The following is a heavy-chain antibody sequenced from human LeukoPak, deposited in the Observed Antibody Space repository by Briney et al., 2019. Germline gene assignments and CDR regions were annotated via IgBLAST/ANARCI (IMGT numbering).Heavy chain of an antibody. V-gene: IGHV4-38-2*02. J-gene: IGHJ4*02. CDR1: GYSISSGYS. CDR3: ARRLGHLSSMSWVDS. CDR2: IYHGGTT. D-gene: IGHD2-2*01. Sequence: SETLSLTCTVSGYSISSGYSWGWIRQPPGEGLEWIASIYHGGTTYYNPSLKSRVTISVDTSKNQFSLKLRSVTAADTAVYYCARRLGHLSSMSWVDSWGQGTLVTVSS.